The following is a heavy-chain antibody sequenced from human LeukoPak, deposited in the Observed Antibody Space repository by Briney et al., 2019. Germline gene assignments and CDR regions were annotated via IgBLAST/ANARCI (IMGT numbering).Heavy chain of an antibody. V-gene: IGHV4-34*01. J-gene: IGHJ4*02. CDR2: INHSGST. CDR1: GGSFSGYY. CDR3: ARSSVTTSSFDY. Sequence: SETLSLTCAVYGGSFSGYYWSWIRQPPGKGLEWIGEINHSGSTYYNPSLKSRVTISVDTSKNQFSLKLSSVTAADTAVYYCARSSVTTSSFDYWGQGTLVTVSS. D-gene: IGHD4-17*01.